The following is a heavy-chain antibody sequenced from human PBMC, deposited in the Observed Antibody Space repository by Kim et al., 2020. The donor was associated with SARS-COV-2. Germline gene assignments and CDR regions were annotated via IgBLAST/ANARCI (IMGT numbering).Heavy chain of an antibody. CDR1: GFTFDDYA. V-gene: IGHV3-9*01. Sequence: GGSLRLSCAASGFTFDDYAMHWVRQAPGKGLEWVSGISWNSGSIGYADSVKGRFTISRDNAKNSLYLQMNSLRAEDTALYYCAKDMGWELLFYWGQGTLV. J-gene: IGHJ4*02. CDR2: ISWNSGSI. D-gene: IGHD1-26*01. CDR3: AKDMGWELLFY.